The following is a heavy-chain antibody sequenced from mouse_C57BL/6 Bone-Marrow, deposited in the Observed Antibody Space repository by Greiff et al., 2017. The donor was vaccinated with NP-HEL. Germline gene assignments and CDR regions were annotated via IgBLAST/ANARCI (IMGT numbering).Heavy chain of an antibody. CDR3: ARHYQFAY. D-gene: IGHD5-5*01. J-gene: IGHJ3*01. CDR1: GFTFSSYG. V-gene: IGHV5-6*01. CDR2: ISSGGSYT. Sequence: EVQVVESGGDLVKPGGSLKLSCAASGFTFSSYGMSWVRQTPDKRLEWVATISSGGSYTYYPDGVKGRFTISRDNAKNTLYLQMSSLKSEDTAMYYCARHYQFAYWGQGTLVTVSA.